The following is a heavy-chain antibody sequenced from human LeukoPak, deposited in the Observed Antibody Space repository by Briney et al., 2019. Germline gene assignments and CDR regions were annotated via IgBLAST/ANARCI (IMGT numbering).Heavy chain of an antibody. J-gene: IGHJ4*02. Sequence: SVKVSCKASGGTFSSYAISWVRQAPGQGLEWMGRIIPILGIANYAQKFQGRVTITADKSTSTAYMELSSLRSEDTAVYYCARDRAVYGEQGYFDYWGQGTLVTVSS. V-gene: IGHV1-69*04. CDR2: IIPILGIA. D-gene: IGHD4-17*01. CDR3: ARDRAVYGEQGYFDY. CDR1: GGTFSSYA.